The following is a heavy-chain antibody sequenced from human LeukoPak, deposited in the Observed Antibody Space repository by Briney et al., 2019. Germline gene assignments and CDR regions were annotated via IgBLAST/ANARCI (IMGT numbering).Heavy chain of an antibody. D-gene: IGHD1-26*01. J-gene: IGHJ4*02. CDR2: IYTSGST. CDR1: GGSISSSFYY. V-gene: IGHV4-61*02. Sequence: SETLSLTCTVSGGSISSSFYYWSWIRQPAGKGLEWIGRIYTSGSTNYNPSLKSRVTMSVDTSKNQFSLKLSSVTAADTAVYYCARVSGSTDFDYWGQGTLVTVSS. CDR3: ARVSGSTDFDY.